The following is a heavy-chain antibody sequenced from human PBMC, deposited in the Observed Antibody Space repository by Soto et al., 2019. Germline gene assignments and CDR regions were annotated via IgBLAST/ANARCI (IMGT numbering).Heavy chain of an antibody. CDR1: GFTFSSYA. V-gene: IGHV3-23*01. D-gene: IGHD1-26*01. CDR3: AKDGSGAGRGGGNRFGMDV. Sequence: SGGSLRLSCAASGFTFSSYAMSWVRQAPGKGLEWVSAISGSCGSTYYADSVKGRFTISRDNSKNTLYLQMNSLRAEDTAVYYCAKDGSGAGRGGGNRFGMDVWGQGTTVTVSS. CDR2: ISGSCGST. J-gene: IGHJ6*02.